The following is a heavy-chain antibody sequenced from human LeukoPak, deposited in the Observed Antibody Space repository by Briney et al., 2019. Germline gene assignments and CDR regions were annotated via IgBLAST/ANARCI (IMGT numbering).Heavy chain of an antibody. CDR1: GFTFSDYY. CDR3: ARGGDAYDY. Sequence: KPGGSLRLSCAASGFTFSDYYMSWIRQAPGKGLEWVSYISSIGTIYYADSVKGRFTISRDNAQNSLYVQMNNLRAEDTAVYYCARGGDAYDYWGQGTLVTVSS. V-gene: IGHV3-69-1*01. CDR2: ISSIGTI. D-gene: IGHD3-16*01. J-gene: IGHJ4*02.